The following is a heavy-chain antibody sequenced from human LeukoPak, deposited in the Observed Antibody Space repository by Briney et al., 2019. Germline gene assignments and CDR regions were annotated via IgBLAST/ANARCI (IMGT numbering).Heavy chain of an antibody. CDR3: ARDAADLAVAFDY. V-gene: IGHV3-21*01. Sequence: PGGSLRLSCAASGFTFSSFEMNWVRQAPGKGLEWVSSISSGSSYISYADSMKGRFTISRDNAKNSLYLQMNSLRAEDTAVYYCARDAADLAVAFDYWGQGTLVTVSS. D-gene: IGHD6-19*01. J-gene: IGHJ4*02. CDR2: ISSGSSYI. CDR1: GFTFSSFE.